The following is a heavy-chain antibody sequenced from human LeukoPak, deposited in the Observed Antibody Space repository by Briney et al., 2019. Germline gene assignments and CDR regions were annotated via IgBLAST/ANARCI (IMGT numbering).Heavy chain of an antibody. CDR2: MNPNSGNT. CDR3: ARVDLRFGESYYYYYMDV. J-gene: IGHJ6*03. CDR1: GYTFTSYD. V-gene: IGHV1-8*01. D-gene: IGHD3-10*01. Sequence: ASVKVSCKASGYTFTSYDINWVRQATGQGLEWMGWMNPNSGNTGYAQKFQGRVTMTRNTSISTAYMELSSLRSEDTAVYCCARVDLRFGESYYYYYMDVWGKGTTVTVSS.